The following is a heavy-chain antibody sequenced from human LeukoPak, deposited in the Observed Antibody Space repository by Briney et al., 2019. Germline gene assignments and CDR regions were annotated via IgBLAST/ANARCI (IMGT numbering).Heavy chain of an antibody. Sequence: GGSLRLSCAVSGFTVSSNYMSWVRQAPGKGLEWVSALSSGGNTYFADSVKGRFTISRDNAKNTLYLQMNSLRAEDTAVYFCARGYSGSYRVDYWGQGTLVTVSS. CDR1: GFTVSSNY. J-gene: IGHJ4*02. V-gene: IGHV3-53*01. CDR2: LSSGGNT. CDR3: ARGYSGSYRVDY. D-gene: IGHD1-26*01.